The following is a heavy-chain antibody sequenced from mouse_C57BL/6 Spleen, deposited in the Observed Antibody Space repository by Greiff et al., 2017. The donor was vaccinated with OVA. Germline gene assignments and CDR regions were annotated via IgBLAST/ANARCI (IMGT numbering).Heavy chain of an antibody. J-gene: IGHJ4*01. CDR1: GFTFSSYA. CDR3: ARDGGTLGAMDY. Sequence: EVMLVESGGGLVKPGGSLKLSCAASGFTFSSYAMSWVRQTPEKRLEWVATISDGGSYTYYPDNVKGRFTISRDNAKNNLYLQMSHLKSEDTAMYYCARDGGTLGAMDYWGQGTSVTVSS. CDR2: ISDGGSYT. V-gene: IGHV5-4*01. D-gene: IGHD3-3*01.